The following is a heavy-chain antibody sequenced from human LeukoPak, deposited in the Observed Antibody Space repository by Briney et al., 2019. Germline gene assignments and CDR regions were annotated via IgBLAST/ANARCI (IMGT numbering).Heavy chain of an antibody. CDR1: GGSISSSSYY. Sequence: SETLSLTCTVSGGSISSSSYYWGWIRQPPGKRLEWIGSIYYSGSTYYNPSLKSRVSISVDMSKNQFSLRLSSVTAADTAVYYCARDKMVPGDAFDIWGQGTMVTVSS. D-gene: IGHD2-8*01. CDR2: IYYSGST. V-gene: IGHV4-39*07. J-gene: IGHJ3*02. CDR3: ARDKMVPGDAFDI.